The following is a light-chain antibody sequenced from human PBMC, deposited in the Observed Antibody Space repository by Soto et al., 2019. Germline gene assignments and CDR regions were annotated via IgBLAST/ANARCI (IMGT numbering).Light chain of an antibody. CDR3: AAWDDSLNGDV. V-gene: IGLV1-44*01. Sequence: QSVLTQPPSASGTPGQRVTISCSGSSSNIGSKTVSWFQQLPGTAPKLLMYSNDKRPSGVPDRFSGSKSGTAASLAISGLQSEDEADYYCAAWDDSLNGDVFGTGTKLTVL. CDR2: SND. J-gene: IGLJ1*01. CDR1: SSNIGSKT.